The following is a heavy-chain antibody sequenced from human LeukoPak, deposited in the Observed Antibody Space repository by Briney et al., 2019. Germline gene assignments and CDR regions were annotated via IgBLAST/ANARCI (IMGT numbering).Heavy chain of an antibody. CDR2: IYSGGST. CDR3: ARDPYYCSGGSCYNSDYGDGPILWY. CDR1: GFTVSSNY. V-gene: IGHV3-53*01. Sequence: GGTLRLSCAASGFTVSSNYMSWVRQAPGKGLEWVSVIYSGGSTYYADSVKGRFTISRDNSKNTLYLQMNSLRAEDTAVYYCARDPYYCSGGSCYNSDYGDGPILWYWGQGTLVTVSS. D-gene: IGHD2-15*01. J-gene: IGHJ4*02.